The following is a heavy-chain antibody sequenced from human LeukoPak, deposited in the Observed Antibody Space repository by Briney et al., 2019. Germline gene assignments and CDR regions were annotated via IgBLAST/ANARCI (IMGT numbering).Heavy chain of an antibody. Sequence: GGSLRLSCAASGVTLSDHHMDWVRQAPGKGLEWVAVIWYDGSNKYYADSVEGRFTISRDNSKNTLYLQMNSLRAEDSATYYCARDILSRYMDVWGRGTTVTVSS. D-gene: IGHD3-10*01. CDR2: IWYDGSNK. V-gene: IGHV3-33*08. CDR1: GVTLSDHH. J-gene: IGHJ6*03. CDR3: ARDILSRYMDV.